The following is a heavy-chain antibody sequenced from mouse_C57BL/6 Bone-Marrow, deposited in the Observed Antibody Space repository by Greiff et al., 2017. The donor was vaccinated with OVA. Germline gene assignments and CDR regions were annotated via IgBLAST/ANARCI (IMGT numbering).Heavy chain of an antibody. CDR2: IYPRSGNT. CDR3: ARRGNYVRLAWFAY. Sequence: VQLQQSGAELARPGASVKLSCKASGYTFTSYGISWVKQRTGQGLEWIGEIYPRSGNTYYNEKFKGKATLTANKSSSTAYMELRSLTSEDSAVYFCARRGNYVRLAWFAYWGQGTLVTVSA. CDR1: GYTFTSYG. D-gene: IGHD2-1*01. V-gene: IGHV1-81*01. J-gene: IGHJ3*01.